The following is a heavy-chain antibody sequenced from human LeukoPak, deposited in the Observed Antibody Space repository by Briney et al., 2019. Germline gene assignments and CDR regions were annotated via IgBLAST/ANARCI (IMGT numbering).Heavy chain of an antibody. J-gene: IGHJ4*02. CDR3: ARSIAVAEPFDH. Sequence: GGSLRFSCAASGFIFSDYYMSWLRQAPGKGLEWVSYISPSGLTIYYADSVRGRFTISRDNAKNSLSLQMNSLRAEDTAVYFCARSIAVAEPFDHWGQGTLVPVSS. V-gene: IGHV3-11*01. CDR2: ISPSGLTI. D-gene: IGHD6-19*01. CDR1: GFIFSDYY.